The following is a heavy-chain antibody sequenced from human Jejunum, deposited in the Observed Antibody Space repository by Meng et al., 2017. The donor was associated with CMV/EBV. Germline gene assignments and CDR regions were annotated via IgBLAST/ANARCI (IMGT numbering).Heavy chain of an antibody. D-gene: IGHD2-2*01. CDR2: ISIYGGST. Sequence: SRFTVSNPAMSWVRQGPGKGLEWVSSISIYGGSTFYADSVKGRFTISRDNSKDTLSLQMNSLRADDTAVYYCAKNLLSPSSFFDLWGQGTLVTVSS. J-gene: IGHJ4*02. CDR3: AKNLLSPSSFFDL. V-gene: IGHV3-23*01. CDR1: RFTVSNPA.